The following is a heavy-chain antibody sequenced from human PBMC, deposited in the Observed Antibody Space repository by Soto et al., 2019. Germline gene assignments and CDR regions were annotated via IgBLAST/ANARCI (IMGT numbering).Heavy chain of an antibody. J-gene: IGHJ5*02. CDR3: AAAHCSGSSCLNWFDP. V-gene: IGHV3-48*01. Sequence: GSLRLSCAASGFSFSNYSMNWVRQAPGKGLEWVSYTSSSGRTIYYADSVKGRFTISRDNAKNSLYLQMSSLRAEDTAVYYCAAAHCSGSSCLNWFDPWGKGTLVTFSS. CDR1: GFSFSNYS. D-gene: IGHD2-15*01. CDR2: TSSSGRTI.